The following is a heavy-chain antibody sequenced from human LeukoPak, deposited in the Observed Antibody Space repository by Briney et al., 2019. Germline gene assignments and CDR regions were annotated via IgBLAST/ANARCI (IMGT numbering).Heavy chain of an antibody. D-gene: IGHD3/OR15-3a*01. Sequence: TPSETLSLTCAVYGGSFSGYYWSWIRQTPGKGLEWIGEINHGGSTDYNPSLESRVTISVDTSKNQFSLQLSSVAAADTAVYYCARRQGLFDYWGQGTLVTVSS. CDR1: GGSFSGYY. CDR3: ARRQGLFDY. J-gene: IGHJ4*02. CDR2: INHGGST. V-gene: IGHV4-34*01.